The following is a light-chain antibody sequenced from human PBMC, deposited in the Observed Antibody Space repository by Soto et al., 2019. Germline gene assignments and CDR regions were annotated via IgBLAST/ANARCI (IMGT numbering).Light chain of an antibody. J-gene: IGLJ1*01. V-gene: IGLV2-8*01. CDR3: SSYAGSNYV. CDR2: EVS. CDR1: SSDVGGYNY. Sequence: ALTQPPPASGSPGQSVTISCTGASSDVGGYNYVSWYQQRPGKAPKLIIYEVSKRPSGVPDRFSGSKSGNTASLTVSGLQAEDEADYYCSSYAGSNYVIGTGTKVTVL.